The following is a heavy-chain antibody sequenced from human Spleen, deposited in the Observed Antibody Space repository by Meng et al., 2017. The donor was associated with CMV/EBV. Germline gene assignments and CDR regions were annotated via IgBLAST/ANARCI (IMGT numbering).Heavy chain of an antibody. CDR2: INHTGST. J-gene: IGHJ4*02. CDR1: GGSFNGYF. D-gene: IGHD5-18*01. V-gene: IGHV4-34*01. Sequence: GSLRLSCAVYGGSFNGYFWTWVRQPPGKGLEWIGEINHTGSTNFNASLKSRVTMSVDRSKNQFSLKLRSVTAADTAVYYCARGGMQLWFPYWGQGTLVTVSS. CDR3: ARGGMQLWFPY.